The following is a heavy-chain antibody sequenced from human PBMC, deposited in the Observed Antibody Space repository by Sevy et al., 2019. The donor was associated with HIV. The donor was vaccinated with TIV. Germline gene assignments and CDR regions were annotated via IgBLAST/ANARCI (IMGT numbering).Heavy chain of an antibody. CDR2: IYYNGNT. Sequence: SETLSLTCTVSGGSITSLYWGWIWQPPGKGVEWIANIYYNGNTNYNSSLKSRMTISLDTSKNQFSLRLSSVTAADTAVYYCASENAWGRVDAWGQGTLVTVSS. V-gene: IGHV4-59*08. J-gene: IGHJ5*02. CDR1: GGSITSLY. CDR3: ASENAWGRVDA. D-gene: IGHD1-26*01.